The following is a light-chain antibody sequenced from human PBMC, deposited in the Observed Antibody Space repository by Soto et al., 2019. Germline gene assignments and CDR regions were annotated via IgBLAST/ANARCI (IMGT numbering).Light chain of an antibody. J-gene: IGLJ1*01. CDR3: CSWAGSNTFYF. Sequence: QSALTQLASVSGSPGQSITISCTGTSSDVGSYSLVSWYQQLPGKAPKLIIYEVSRRPSGVSNRFSGSKSGNTASLTISGLQAEDEADYYCCSWAGSNTFYFFGTGTKVTVL. V-gene: IGLV2-23*02. CDR2: EVS. CDR1: SSDVGSYSL.